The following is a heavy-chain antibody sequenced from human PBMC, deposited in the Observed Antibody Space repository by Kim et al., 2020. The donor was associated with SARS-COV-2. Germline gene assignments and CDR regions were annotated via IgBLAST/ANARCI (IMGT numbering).Heavy chain of an antibody. CDR1: GYSFTTNW. V-gene: IGHV5-51*01. CDR2: IYPGDSDT. CDR3: ARPSSSGWSSFDY. J-gene: IGHJ4*02. D-gene: IGHD6-19*01. Sequence: GESLKISCKGSGYSFTTNWIGWVRQMPGKGLEWMGIIYPGDSDTRYSPSFQGQVTIPADKSIRTAYLQWSSLKASDTAMYYCARPSSSGWSSFDYWGQGTLVTVSS.